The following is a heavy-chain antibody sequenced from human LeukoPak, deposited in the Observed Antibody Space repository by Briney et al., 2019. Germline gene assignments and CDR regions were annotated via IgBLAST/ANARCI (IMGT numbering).Heavy chain of an antibody. Sequence: SETLSLTCTVSGYSISSGYYWGWIRQPPGKGLEWIGSIYHSGSTYYNPSLKSRVTIAVDTSKNQFSLKLSSVTAADTAVYYCAREGPSGLFLPYYMDVWGKGTTVTVSS. J-gene: IGHJ6*03. CDR3: AREGPSGLFLPYYMDV. CDR1: GYSISSGYY. V-gene: IGHV4-38-2*02. D-gene: IGHD3-10*01. CDR2: IYHSGST.